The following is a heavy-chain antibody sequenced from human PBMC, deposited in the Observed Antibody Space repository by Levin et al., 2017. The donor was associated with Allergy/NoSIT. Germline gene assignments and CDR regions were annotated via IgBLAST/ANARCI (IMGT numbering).Heavy chain of an antibody. D-gene: IGHD4-23*01. J-gene: IGHJ3*02. CDR1: GYRFTDYY. V-gene: IGHV1-2*02. Sequence: ASVKVSCRVYGYRFTDYYIHWLRQAPGQGLEWMGWINPHDGGPRYAQNFQGRVTLTRDTSISTAYMELSRLTFDDTAIYYCARGPNYGGFDIWGQGTMVTVSS. CDR2: INPHDGGP. CDR3: ARGPNYGGFDI.